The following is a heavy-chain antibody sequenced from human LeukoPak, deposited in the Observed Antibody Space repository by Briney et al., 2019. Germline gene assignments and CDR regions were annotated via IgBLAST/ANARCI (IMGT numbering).Heavy chain of an antibody. D-gene: IGHD5-12*01. V-gene: IGHV3-30-3*01. Sequence: GGSLRLSCAASGFNFNYYAMHWVRQAPGKGLEWVAVVSYDGNNKYYADSVKGRLTISRDSSKNTLYLQMNSLRAEDTAVYYCAKDRQGGYDPRYYYYYGMDVWGQGTTVTVSS. CDR1: GFNFNYYA. CDR3: AKDRQGGYDPRYYYYYGMDV. J-gene: IGHJ6*02. CDR2: VSYDGNNK.